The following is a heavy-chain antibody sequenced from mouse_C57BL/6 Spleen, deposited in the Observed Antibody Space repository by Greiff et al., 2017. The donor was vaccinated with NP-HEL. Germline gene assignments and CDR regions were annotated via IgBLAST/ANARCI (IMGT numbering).Heavy chain of an antibody. Sequence: QVQLQQSGAELVKPGASVKLSCKASGYTFTSYWMQWVKQRPGQGLEWIGEIDPSDSYTNYNQKFKGKATLTVDTSSSTAYMQLSSLTSEDSAVYYCARGDPFFDDWGQGTTLTVSS. CDR1: GYTFTSYW. CDR3: ARGDPFFDD. J-gene: IGHJ2*01. V-gene: IGHV1-50*01. CDR2: IDPSDSYT.